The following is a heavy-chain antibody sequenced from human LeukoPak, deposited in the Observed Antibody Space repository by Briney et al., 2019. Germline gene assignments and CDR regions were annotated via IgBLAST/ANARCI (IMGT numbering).Heavy chain of an antibody. D-gene: IGHD6-19*01. Sequence: QPGGSLRLSCAASGFTLSSYEMNWVRQAPGKGLEWVSYISSSGSTIKYADSVKGRFTISRDNAKNSLYLQMNSLRAEDTAVYYCARDLSSGWYLSSASYYFDYWGQGTLVTVSS. CDR3: ARDLSSGWYLSSASYYFDY. V-gene: IGHV3-48*03. CDR2: ISSSGSTI. CDR1: GFTLSSYE. J-gene: IGHJ4*02.